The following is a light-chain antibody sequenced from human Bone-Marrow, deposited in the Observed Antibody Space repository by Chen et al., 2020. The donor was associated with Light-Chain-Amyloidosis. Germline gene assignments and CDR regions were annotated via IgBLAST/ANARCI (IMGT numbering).Light chain of an antibody. CDR2: EDD. Sequence: NFLLTQPHSVSESPGKTVIISCTRSSGSIATNYVQWYQQRPGSSPTTVIYEDDQRPSGVPDRFSGSIDRSANSASLTSSGLKTEDEADYYCQSYQGSSQGVFGGGTKLTVL. V-gene: IGLV6-57*01. CDR3: QSYQGSSQGV. J-gene: IGLJ3*02. CDR1: SGSIATNY.